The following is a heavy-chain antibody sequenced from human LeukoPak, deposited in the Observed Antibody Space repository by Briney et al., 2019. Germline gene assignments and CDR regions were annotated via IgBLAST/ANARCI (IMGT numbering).Heavy chain of an antibody. CDR2: INTSTGKP. CDR3: ARDFRPSFIYCTGGNCPLWY. J-gene: IGHJ4*02. D-gene: IGHD2-8*02. CDR1: GYTFAGHA. V-gene: IGHV7-4-1*02. Sequence: ASVKVSCKASGYTFAGHAMTWVRQAPGQGLEWMGWINTSTGKPTYAQGFTGRFVFSLDTSVSTAYLQISSLKAEDAAVYYCARDFRPSFIYCTGGNCPLWYWGQGTLVTVSS.